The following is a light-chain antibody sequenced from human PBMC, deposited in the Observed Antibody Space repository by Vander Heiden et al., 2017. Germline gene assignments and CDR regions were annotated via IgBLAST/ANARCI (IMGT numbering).Light chain of an antibody. CDR2: AAS. CDR3: QQSYSTPLT. V-gene: IGKV1-39*01. J-gene: IGKJ4*01. CDR1: QSISSY. Sequence: DIQMTQSPSSLSASVGDRVTITCRASQSISSYLNWYQQKPGKAPKLLIYAASSLQSGVPSRLSGSGSGTDFTLTIISLQPEDFATYYCQQSYSTPLTFGGGTKVEIK.